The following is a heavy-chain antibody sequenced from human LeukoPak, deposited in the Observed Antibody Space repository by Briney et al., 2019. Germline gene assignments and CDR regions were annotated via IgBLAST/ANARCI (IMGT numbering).Heavy chain of an antibody. CDR1: GFTFSSYV. J-gene: IGHJ6*02. CDR3: ARVTDYYYGMDV. CDR2: IGDSGDST. V-gene: IGHV3-23*01. Sequence: GGSLRLSCAASGFTFSSYVMSWVRQAPGKGPEWVSVIGDSGDSTYYADSVKGRFTISRDNSKNTLYLQMNSLRAEDTAVYYCARVTDYYYGMDVWGQGTAVTVSS.